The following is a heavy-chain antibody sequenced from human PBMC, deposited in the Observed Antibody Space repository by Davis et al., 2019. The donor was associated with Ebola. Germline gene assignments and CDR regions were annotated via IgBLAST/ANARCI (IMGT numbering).Heavy chain of an antibody. D-gene: IGHD6-13*01. CDR1: GFTFSSYS. CDR3: ARGAAADPFDY. V-gene: IGHV3-7*04. Sequence: GESLKISCAASGFTFSSYSMNWVRQAPGKGLEWVANIKQDGSEKYYVDSVKGRFTISRDNAKNSLYLQMNSLRAEDTAVYYCARGAAADPFDYWGQGTLVTVSS. CDR2: IKQDGSEK. J-gene: IGHJ4*02.